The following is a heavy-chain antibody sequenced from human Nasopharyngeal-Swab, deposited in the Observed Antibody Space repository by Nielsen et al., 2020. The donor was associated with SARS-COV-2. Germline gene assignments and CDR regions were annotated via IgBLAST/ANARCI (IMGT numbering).Heavy chain of an antibody. V-gene: IGHV4-39*01. CDR2: IYYSGST. D-gene: IGHD3-22*01. CDR3: ARQSPPTLVVVVITTRYYGMDV. J-gene: IGHJ6*02. Sequence: SETLSLTCSVPGGPIRSSSYYWGWIRQPPGKGLEWIGSIYYSGSTYYNPSIKSRVTISVDTSKNQFSLKLSSVTAADTAVYYCARQSPPTLVVVVITTRYYGMDVWGQGTTVTVSS. CDR1: GGPIRSSSYY.